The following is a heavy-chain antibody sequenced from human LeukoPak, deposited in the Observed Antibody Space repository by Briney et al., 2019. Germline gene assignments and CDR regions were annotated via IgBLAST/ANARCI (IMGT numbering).Heavy chain of an antibody. V-gene: IGHV3-33*01. CDR3: ARAGIWCSSTSCPYYFDY. CDR2: ISYDGSNK. D-gene: IGHD2-2*01. CDR1: GFTFSSYG. Sequence: PGRSLRLSCAASGFTFSSYGMHWVRQAPGKGLEWVAFISYDGSNKYYADSVKGRFTISRDNSKNTLYLQMNSLGAEDTAVYYGARAGIWCSSTSCPYYFDYWGQGTLVTVSS. J-gene: IGHJ4*02.